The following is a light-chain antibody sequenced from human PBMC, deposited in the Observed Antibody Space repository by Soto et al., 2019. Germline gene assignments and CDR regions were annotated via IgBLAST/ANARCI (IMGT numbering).Light chain of an antibody. CDR1: QSVSTN. J-gene: IGKJ2*01. Sequence: EIVMTQSPDTLSVSPGERATLSCRASQSVSTNLAWYQQKPGQAPRLLIYGSSTRATGIPARFSGSGSGTEFTLTISILQSEDFAVYHCQQYNNLPYTFGQGTKLEIK. CDR2: GSS. V-gene: IGKV3-15*01. CDR3: QQYNNLPYT.